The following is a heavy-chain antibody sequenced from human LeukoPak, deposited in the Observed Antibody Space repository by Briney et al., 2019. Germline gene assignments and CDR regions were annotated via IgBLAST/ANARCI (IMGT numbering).Heavy chain of an antibody. CDR3: VRDVRSFDWPHSGY. CDR1: SYSISSGDY. J-gene: IGHJ4*02. CDR2: IYHSGST. Sequence: SETLSLTCIVSSYSISSGDYWGWIRQPPGKGLEWIGSIYHSGSTYYNPSLKSRVTLSVDTSKNQFSLNLSSVTAADTAVYYCVRDVRSFDWPHSGYWGQGTLVTVSS. V-gene: IGHV4-38-2*02. D-gene: IGHD3-9*01.